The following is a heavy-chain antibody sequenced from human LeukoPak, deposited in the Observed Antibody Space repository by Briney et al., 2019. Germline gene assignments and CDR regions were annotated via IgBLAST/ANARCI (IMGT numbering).Heavy chain of an antibody. CDR2: IRYDGSNK. D-gene: IGHD3-3*01. Sequence: GGSLRLSCAASGFTFSSYGMHWVRQAPGKGLEWVAFIRYDGSNKYYADSVKGRFTISRDNSKNTLYLQMNSLRAEDTAVYYCAKDGSGYWGYYYYMDVWGKGTTVTVSS. CDR1: GFTFSSYG. CDR3: AKDGSGYWGYYYYMDV. V-gene: IGHV3-30*02. J-gene: IGHJ6*03.